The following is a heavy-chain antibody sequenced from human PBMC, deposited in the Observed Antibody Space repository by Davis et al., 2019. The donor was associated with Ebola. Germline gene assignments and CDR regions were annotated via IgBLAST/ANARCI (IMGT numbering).Heavy chain of an antibody. Sequence: MPSETLSLTCAVSGGSISSGGYSWSWIRQPPGKGLEWIGYIYHSGSTYYNPSLKSRVTISVDRSKNQFSLKLSSVTAADTAVYYCARERVVPAARGDGYYYYGMDVWGQGTTVTVS. CDR2: IYHSGST. D-gene: IGHD2-2*01. CDR3: ARERVVPAARGDGYYYYGMDV. V-gene: IGHV4-30-2*01. CDR1: GGSISSGGYS. J-gene: IGHJ6*02.